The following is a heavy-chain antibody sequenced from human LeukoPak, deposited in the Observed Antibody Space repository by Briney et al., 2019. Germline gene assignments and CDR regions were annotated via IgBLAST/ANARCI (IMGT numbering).Heavy chain of an antibody. CDR3: ARDLTGPYDH. CDR1: GFTVSRYW. J-gene: IGHJ4*02. V-gene: IGHV3-74*01. D-gene: IGHD3-22*01. Sequence: GKSLRLSCAASGFTVSRYWMHWVRQAPGKGLVWVARINVEGNYIDYAESVKGRFTISRDSAKNTLYLQMNSVRAEDTAVYSCARDLTGPYDHWGQGTLVTVS. CDR2: INVEGNYI.